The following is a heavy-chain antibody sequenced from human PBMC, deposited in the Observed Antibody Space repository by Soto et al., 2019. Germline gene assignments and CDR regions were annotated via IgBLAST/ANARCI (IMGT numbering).Heavy chain of an antibody. J-gene: IGHJ4*02. Sequence: GGSLRLSCAASGFTFDDYAMHWVRRVPGKGLEWVSSISWNSNIIGYADSVKGCFTISRDNAKNSLYLQMNSLRPEDTALYYCSKGGPDGFCSGGRCYFDYWGQGTLVTV. CDR1: GFTFDDYA. CDR3: SKGGPDGFCSGGRCYFDY. V-gene: IGHV3-9*01. CDR2: ISWNSNII. D-gene: IGHD2-15*01.